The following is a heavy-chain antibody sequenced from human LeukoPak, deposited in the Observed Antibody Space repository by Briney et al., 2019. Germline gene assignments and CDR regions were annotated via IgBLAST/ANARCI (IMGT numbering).Heavy chain of an antibody. Sequence: SVKVSCKASGGTFSSYAISWVRQAPGQGLEWMGGIIPIFGTANYAQKFQGRVTITAEESTSTAYMELSSLRSEDTAVYYCASGYSPFFVDYWGQGTLVTVSS. J-gene: IGHJ4*02. CDR1: GGTFSSYA. D-gene: IGHD3-22*01. V-gene: IGHV1-69*13. CDR2: IIPIFGTA. CDR3: ASGYSPFFVDY.